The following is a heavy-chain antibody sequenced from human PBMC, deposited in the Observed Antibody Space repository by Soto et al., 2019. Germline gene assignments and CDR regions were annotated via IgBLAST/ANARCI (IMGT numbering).Heavy chain of an antibody. Sequence: GESLKISCKGSGYSFTSYWISWVREVPGKGLEWMGRIDPSDSYTNYSPSFQGHVTISADKSISTAYLQWSSLKASDTAMYYCARPEIRSDWYFDLWGRGTLVTVSS. CDR1: GYSFTSYW. CDR2: IDPSDSYT. V-gene: IGHV5-10-1*01. CDR3: ARPEIRSDWYFDL. D-gene: IGHD3-16*02. J-gene: IGHJ2*01.